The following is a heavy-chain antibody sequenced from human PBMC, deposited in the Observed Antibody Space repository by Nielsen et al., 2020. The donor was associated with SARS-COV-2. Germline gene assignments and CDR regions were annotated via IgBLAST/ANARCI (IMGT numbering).Heavy chain of an antibody. CDR2: ISYDGSNK. CDR1: GFTFSSYA. Sequence: GGSLRLSCAASGFTFSSYAMHWVRQAPGKGLEWVAVISYDGSNKYYADSVKGRFTISRDNSKNTLYLQMNSLRAEDTAVYYCAKLAGYSSSVNGMDVWGQGTTVTVSS. V-gene: IGHV3-30-3*01. J-gene: IGHJ6*02. CDR3: AKLAGYSSSVNGMDV. D-gene: IGHD6-13*01.